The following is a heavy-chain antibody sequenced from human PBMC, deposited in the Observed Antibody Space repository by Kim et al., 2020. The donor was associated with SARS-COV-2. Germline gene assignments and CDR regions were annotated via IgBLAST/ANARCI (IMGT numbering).Heavy chain of an antibody. CDR3: ARTWYSSSWYGAGDWFDP. J-gene: IGHJ5*02. Sequence: SETLSLTCTVSGGSISSSSYYWGWIRQPPGKGLEWIGSIYYSGSTYYNPSLKSRVTISVDTSKNQFSLKLSSVTAADTAVYYCARTWYSSSWYGAGDWFDPWCQGTLVTVSS. D-gene: IGHD6-13*01. CDR1: GGSISSSSYY. CDR2: IYYSGST. V-gene: IGHV4-39*01.